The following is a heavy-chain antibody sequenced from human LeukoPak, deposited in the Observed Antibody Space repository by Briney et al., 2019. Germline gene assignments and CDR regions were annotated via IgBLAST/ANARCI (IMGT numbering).Heavy chain of an antibody. CDR2: IYYSGST. J-gene: IGHJ4*02. Sequence: PSETLSLTCTVSGGSISSYYWSWIRQPPGKGLEWIGYIYYSGSTNYNPSLKSRVTISVDTSKNQFSLKLSSVTAADTAVYYCARRFRSGYYYRDYWGQGTLVTVSS. CDR3: ARRFRSGYYYRDY. V-gene: IGHV4-59*12. CDR1: GGSISSYY. D-gene: IGHD3-22*01.